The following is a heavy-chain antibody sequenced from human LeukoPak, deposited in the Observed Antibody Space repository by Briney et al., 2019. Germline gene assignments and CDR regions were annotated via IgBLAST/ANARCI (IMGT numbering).Heavy chain of an antibody. D-gene: IGHD6-13*01. CDR1: GFTVSSNY. CDR2: IYSGGTT. J-gene: IGHJ4*02. Sequence: PGGSLRLSCAASGFTVSSNYMSWVRQAPGKGLEWVSVIYSGGTTNYADSVKGRFTISRDNAKNSLYLQMIGLRAEDTAVYYCARETLSSSWTYDYWGQGTLVTVSS. CDR3: ARETLSSSWTYDY. V-gene: IGHV3-53*01.